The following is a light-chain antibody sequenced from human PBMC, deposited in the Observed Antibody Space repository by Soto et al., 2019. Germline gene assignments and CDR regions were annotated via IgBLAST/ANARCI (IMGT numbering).Light chain of an antibody. CDR3: CSYSGSYTFYV. Sequence: QSVLTQPRSVSGSPGQSVTISCTGTSSDVGGYNYVSWYQQHPGKAPKLMIYDVSKRPSGVPDRFSGSKSGNTASLTISGLQAEDEAADYCCSYSGSYTFYVFGTGTKLTVL. J-gene: IGLJ1*01. CDR2: DVS. V-gene: IGLV2-11*01. CDR1: SSDVGGYNY.